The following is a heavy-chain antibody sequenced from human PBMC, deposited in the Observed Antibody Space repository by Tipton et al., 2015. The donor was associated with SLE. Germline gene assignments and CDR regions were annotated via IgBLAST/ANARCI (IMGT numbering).Heavy chain of an antibody. V-gene: IGHV3-7*01. D-gene: IGHD3-10*01. CDR2: IKQDRSEI. CDR1: GYTFSSYW. CDR3: VKEIYGSGSW. J-gene: IGHJ4*02. Sequence: QLVQSGAEVKQPGESLKISCKGSGYTFSSYWIGWVRQAPGKGLEWVANIKQDRSEIYYVDSVKGRFTISRDNAKNSVYLQMNSLRAEDTAVYYCVKEIYGSGSWWGQGTLVTVSS.